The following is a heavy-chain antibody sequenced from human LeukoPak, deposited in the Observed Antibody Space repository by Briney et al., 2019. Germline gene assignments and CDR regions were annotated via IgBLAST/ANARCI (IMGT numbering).Heavy chain of an antibody. Sequence: GGSLKLSCAASGFAFSNAWMNWVRQAPGKGLEWVGRIKSKTDGETTNYAAPVKGRFTISRDDSRNTLYLQLSSLRTEDTAVYYCSTKLATLYRGSGRDYWGQGTLVTVSS. V-gene: IGHV3-15*01. CDR3: STKLATLYRGSGRDY. CDR1: GFAFSNAW. D-gene: IGHD2-8*01. J-gene: IGHJ4*02. CDR2: IKSKTDGETT.